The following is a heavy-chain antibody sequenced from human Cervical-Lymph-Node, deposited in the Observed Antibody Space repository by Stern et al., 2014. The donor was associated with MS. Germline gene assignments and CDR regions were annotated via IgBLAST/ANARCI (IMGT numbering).Heavy chain of an antibody. D-gene: IGHD1-26*01. V-gene: IGHV5-51*02. Sequence: VQLVQSGAEMKKPGESLTISCKGSGYSFTLYWTGWVCHMPGKGMEWMGIIYPGDSDTRYSPSFQGQVPLSSAKTISTAYLQWSSLKASDTSMYYCAALVRGSYFYWGQGTLVTFSS. CDR3: AALVRGSYFY. CDR2: IYPGDSDT. J-gene: IGHJ4*02. CDR1: GYSFTLYW.